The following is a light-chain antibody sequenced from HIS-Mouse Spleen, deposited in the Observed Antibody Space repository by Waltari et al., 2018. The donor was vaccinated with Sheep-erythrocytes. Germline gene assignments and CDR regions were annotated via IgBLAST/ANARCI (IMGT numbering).Light chain of an antibody. CDR3: QQYDNLPGLT. J-gene: IGKJ4*01. CDR1: QAISNY. V-gene: IGKV1-33*01. CDR2: DAS. Sequence: DIQMTQSPSSLSASVGDRVPITCQASQAISNYLNWYQQKPGKAPKLLIYDASNLETGVPSRFSGSGSGTDFTFTISSLQPEDIATYYCQQYDNLPGLTFGGGTKVEIK.